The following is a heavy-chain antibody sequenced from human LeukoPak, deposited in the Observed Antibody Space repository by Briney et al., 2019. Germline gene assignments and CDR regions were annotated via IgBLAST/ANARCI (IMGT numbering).Heavy chain of an antibody. CDR2: INHSGST. CDR3: ARRVRRCQWTPPGNWFDP. V-gene: IGHV4-34*01. J-gene: IGHJ5*02. Sequence: PSETLSLTCAVYGGSFSGYYWSWIRQPPGKGLEWIGEINHSGSTNYNPSLKSRVTISVDTSKNQFSLKLSSVTAADTAVYYCARRVRRCQWTPPGNWFDPWGQGTLVTVSS. CDR1: GGSFSGYY. D-gene: IGHD5-24*01.